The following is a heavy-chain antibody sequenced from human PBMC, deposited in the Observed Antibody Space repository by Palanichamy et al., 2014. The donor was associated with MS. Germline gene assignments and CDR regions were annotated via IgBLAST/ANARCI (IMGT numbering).Heavy chain of an antibody. J-gene: IGHJ5*02. CDR3: ARDPPPSWNYAGPWFDP. CDR1: GYTFTSYA. CDR2: INTNTGNP. V-gene: IGHV7-4-1*02. D-gene: IGHD1-7*01. Sequence: QVQLVQSGSELKKPGASVKVSCKASGYTFTSYAMNWVRQAPGQGLEWMGWINTNTGNPTYAQGFTGRFVFSLDTSVSTAYLQISSLKAEDTAVYYCARDPPPSWNYAGPWFDPWGQGTLVTVSS.